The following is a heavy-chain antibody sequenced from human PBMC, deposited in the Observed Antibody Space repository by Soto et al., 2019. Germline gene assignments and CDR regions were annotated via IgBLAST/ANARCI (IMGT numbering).Heavy chain of an antibody. CDR2: IYHSGST. D-gene: IGHD4-17*01. J-gene: IGHJ4*02. CDR3: ARSQTTVTSYEY. V-gene: IGHV4-39*07. Sequence: SETLSLTCTVSGASISSNTYYWGWIRQPPGKGLEWIGSIYHSGSTYYNPSLKSRVTISVDRSKNQFSLKLSSVTAADTAVYYCARSQTTVTSYEYWGQGTLVTVSS. CDR1: GASISSNTYY.